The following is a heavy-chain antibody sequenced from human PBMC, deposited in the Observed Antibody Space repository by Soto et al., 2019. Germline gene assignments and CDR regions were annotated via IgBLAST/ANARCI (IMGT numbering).Heavy chain of an antibody. CDR1: GFTFSSYG. V-gene: IGHV3-33*01. Sequence: GGSLRLSGTASGFTFSSYGMHWVRQAPGKGLEWVAVIWYDGSNKYYADSVKGRFTISRDNSKNTLYLQMNSLRAEDTAVYYCARSGVSGTLYYYYGMDVWGQGTTVTVSS. CDR3: ARSGVSGTLYYYYGMDV. J-gene: IGHJ6*02. D-gene: IGHD1-26*01. CDR2: IWYDGSNK.